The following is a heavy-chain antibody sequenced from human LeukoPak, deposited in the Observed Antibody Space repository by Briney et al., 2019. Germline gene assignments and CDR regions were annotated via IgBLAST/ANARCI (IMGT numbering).Heavy chain of an antibody. J-gene: IGHJ4*02. CDR1: GYTFTGYY. D-gene: IGHD3-22*01. V-gene: IGHV1-69*06. Sequence: GASVKVSCKASGYTFTGYYMHWVRQAPGQGLEWMGGIIPIFGTANYAQKFQGRVTITADKSTSTAYMELSSLRSEDTAVYYCARRGYYSRLQYWGQGTLVTVSS. CDR3: ARRGYYSRLQY. CDR2: IIPIFGTA.